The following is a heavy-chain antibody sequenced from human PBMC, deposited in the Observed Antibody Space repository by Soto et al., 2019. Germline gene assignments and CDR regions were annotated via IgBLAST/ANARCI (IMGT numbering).Heavy chain of an antibody. D-gene: IGHD3-22*01. CDR1: GYTFTSYD. Sequence: QVPLVQSGAEVQKPGASVKVSCKASGYTFTSYDINCVRLGTGQGLEWMGWMNPNSGNTGYAQKFQGRVTMTRNTSISTAYMELSSLRSEDTAVYYGARASYERNCFDPWCQGTLVTVSS. CDR2: MNPNSGNT. J-gene: IGHJ5*02. V-gene: IGHV1-8*01. CDR3: ARASYERNCFDP.